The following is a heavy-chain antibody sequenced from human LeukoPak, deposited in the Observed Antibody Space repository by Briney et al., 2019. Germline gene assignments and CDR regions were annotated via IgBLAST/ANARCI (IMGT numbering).Heavy chain of an antibody. CDR3: ARGGVVGALDY. V-gene: IGHV3-74*01. J-gene: IGHJ4*02. CDR1: GFTLSNYW. CDR2: ITNDGSST. D-gene: IGHD1-26*01. Sequence: GGSMRLSCAASGFTLSNYWMHWVRQAPGKGLGWVSRITNDGSSTSYADSVKGQFTISRDSAKNTLYLQMNSLRAEDTAVYCCARGGVVGALDYWGQGTLVTVSS.